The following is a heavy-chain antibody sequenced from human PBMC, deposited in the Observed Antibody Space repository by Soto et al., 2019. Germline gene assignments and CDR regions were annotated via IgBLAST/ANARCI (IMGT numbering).Heavy chain of an antibody. Sequence: EVQLLESGGGLVQPGGSLRLSCVASGFTFSNFAMSWVRQAPGKGLEWVSGIRGSGASTYYADSVKGRFTISRDNSKNTLYLQMNRLRAKDTALYYCAKAGYCSGASCYSVIYYFDYWGQGTLVTVSS. D-gene: IGHD2-15*01. CDR1: GFTFSNFA. V-gene: IGHV3-23*01. J-gene: IGHJ4*02. CDR2: IRGSGAST. CDR3: AKAGYCSGASCYSVIYYFDY.